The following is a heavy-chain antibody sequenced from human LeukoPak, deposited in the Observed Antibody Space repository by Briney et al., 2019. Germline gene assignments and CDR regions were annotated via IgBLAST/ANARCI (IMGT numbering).Heavy chain of an antibody. CDR3: ARGPEQLVQSYFDL. J-gene: IGHJ2*01. D-gene: IGHD6-6*01. Sequence: GGSLRLSCAASGFTFSSYWMSWVRQAPGKGLEYVSAISSNGGSTYYANSVKGRFTISRDNSKNTLYLQMGSLRAEDMAVYYCARGPEQLVQSYFDLWGRGTLVTVSS. CDR1: GFTFSSYW. V-gene: IGHV3-64*01. CDR2: ISSNGGST.